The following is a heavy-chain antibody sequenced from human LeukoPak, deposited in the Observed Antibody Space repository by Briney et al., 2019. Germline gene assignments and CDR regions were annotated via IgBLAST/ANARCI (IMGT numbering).Heavy chain of an antibody. Sequence: ASVKVSCKASGYTFTGYYMHWVRQAPGQGLEWMGWINPNSGGTNYAQKFQGRVTMTRDTSIGTAYMELRSLRSDDTAVYYCARWLSGSGTRVLSRGGWFDPWGQGTLVTVSS. CDR2: INPNSGGT. D-gene: IGHD3-10*01. J-gene: IGHJ5*02. CDR1: GYTFTGYY. CDR3: ARWLSGSGTRVLSRGGWFDP. V-gene: IGHV1-2*02.